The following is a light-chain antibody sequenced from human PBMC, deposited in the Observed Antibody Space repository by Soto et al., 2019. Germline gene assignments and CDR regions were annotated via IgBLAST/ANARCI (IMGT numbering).Light chain of an antibody. CDR3: QQYGSSIT. V-gene: IGKV1-27*01. CDR2: AAS. Sequence: MQMSQSRSSPSASVGDRVTITCRASQGISNYLAWYQQKPGTVPKLLIYAASTLQSGVPSRFSGSGSGTDFTLTISRLEPEDSAVYYCQQYGSSITFGQGTRLEIK. J-gene: IGKJ5*01. CDR1: QGISNY.